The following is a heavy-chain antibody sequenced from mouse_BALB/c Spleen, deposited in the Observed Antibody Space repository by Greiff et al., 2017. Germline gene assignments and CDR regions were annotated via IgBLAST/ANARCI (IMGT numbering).Heavy chain of an antibody. CDR1: GFSLTSYG. CDR2: IWAGGST. Sequence: VQRVESGPGLVAPSQSLSITCTVSGFSLTSYGVHWVRQPPGKGLEWLGVIWAGGSTNYNSALMSRLSISKDNSKSQVFLKMNSLQTDDTAMYYCARDRAGTGRFAYWGQGTLVTVSA. J-gene: IGHJ3*01. CDR3: ARDRAGTGRFAY. V-gene: IGHV2-9*02. D-gene: IGHD4-1*01.